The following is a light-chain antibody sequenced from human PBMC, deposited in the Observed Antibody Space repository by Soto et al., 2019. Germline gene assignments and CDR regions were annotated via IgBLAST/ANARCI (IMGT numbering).Light chain of an antibody. CDR1: SSDVGGYNY. CDR3: SSYAGSNRV. V-gene: IGLV2-8*01. J-gene: IGLJ1*01. CDR2: EVS. Sequence: QLVLTQPPSASGSPGQSVTISCTGTSSDVGGYNYVSWYQQYPGKAPKLMIYEVSKRPSGVPDRFSGSKSGNTASLTVSGLQAEDEADYYCSSYAGSNRVFGTGTKVTVL.